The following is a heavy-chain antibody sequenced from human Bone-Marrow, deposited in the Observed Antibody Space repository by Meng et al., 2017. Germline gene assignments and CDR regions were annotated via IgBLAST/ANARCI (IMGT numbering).Heavy chain of an antibody. Sequence: SVKVSCKASGGTFSSYAISWVRQAPGQGLEWMGGIIPIFGTANYAQKFQGRVTMTTDTSTSTAYMELRSLRSDDTAVYYCAVGATRPFDIWGQGTMVTVSS. CDR3: AVGATRPFDI. J-gene: IGHJ3*02. CDR2: IIPIFGTA. CDR1: GGTFSSYA. D-gene: IGHD3-10*01. V-gene: IGHV1-69*05.